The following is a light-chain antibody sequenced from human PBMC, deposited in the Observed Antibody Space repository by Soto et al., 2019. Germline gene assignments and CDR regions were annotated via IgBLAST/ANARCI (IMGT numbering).Light chain of an antibody. Sequence: FQMTQSPSTLSASVGDRVTITCRASQGISSYLAWFQQKPGKAPKLLIYAASTLQSGVPSRFSGSGSGTEFTLTISSLQPEDFATYYCQQLNSYPYTLGQGTKVDIK. CDR1: QGISSY. J-gene: IGKJ2*01. V-gene: IGKV1-9*01. CDR2: AAS. CDR3: QQLNSYPYT.